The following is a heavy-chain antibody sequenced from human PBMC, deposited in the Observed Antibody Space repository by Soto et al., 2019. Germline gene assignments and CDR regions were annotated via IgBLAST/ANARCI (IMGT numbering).Heavy chain of an antibody. CDR3: ARAMWFGELPIDY. J-gene: IGHJ4*02. CDR1: GYTFTGYY. V-gene: IGHV1-2*02. Sequence: ASVKVSCKASGYTFTGYYMHWVRQAPGQGLEWMGWINPNSGGTNYAQKFQGRVTMTRDTSISTAYMELSRLRSDDTAVYYCARAMWFGELPIDYWGQGTLVTVSS. D-gene: IGHD3-10*01. CDR2: INPNSGGT.